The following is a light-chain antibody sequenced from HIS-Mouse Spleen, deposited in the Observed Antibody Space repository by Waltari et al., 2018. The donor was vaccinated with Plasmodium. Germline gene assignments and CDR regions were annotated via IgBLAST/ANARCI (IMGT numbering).Light chain of an antibody. V-gene: IGLV3-10*01. J-gene: IGLJ3*02. Sequence: SYELTQPPSVSVSPGQTARITCSGDALPKKYAYLYLPTSGQAPVLVIYEDSKRPSGIPERFSGSSSGTMATLTISGAQVEDEADYYCYSTDSSGNHRVFGGGTKLTVL. CDR1: ALPKKY. CDR2: EDS. CDR3: YSTDSSGNHRV.